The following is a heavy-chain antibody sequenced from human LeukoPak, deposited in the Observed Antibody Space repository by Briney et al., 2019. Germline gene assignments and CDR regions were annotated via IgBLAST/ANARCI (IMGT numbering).Heavy chain of an antibody. V-gene: IGHV3-23*01. J-gene: IGHJ4*02. CDR1: GFTFSSYA. Sequence: GGSLRLSCAASGFTFSSYAMSWVRQAPGKGLEWVSAISGSGGTTCYADSVKGRFTISRDNSKNTLYLQMNSLRAEDTAVYYCAKDTAEDIPRDYWGQGTLVTVSS. CDR2: ISGSGGTT. D-gene: IGHD2-15*01. CDR3: AKDTAEDIPRDY.